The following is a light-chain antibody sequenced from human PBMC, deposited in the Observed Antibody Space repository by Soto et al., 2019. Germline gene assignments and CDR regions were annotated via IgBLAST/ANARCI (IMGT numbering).Light chain of an antibody. J-gene: IGKJ2*01. V-gene: IGKV1-5*03. CDR1: QSISSW. CDR2: KAS. Sequence: DIQMTQSPSTLSASVGDRVTITCRASQSISSWLAWFQQKPGKAPKLLIYKASSLQSGVPSRFSGSESGTEFNLTISSLQPDDFATYYCQQYNPYSSTFGQGTKPEIK. CDR3: QQYNPYSST.